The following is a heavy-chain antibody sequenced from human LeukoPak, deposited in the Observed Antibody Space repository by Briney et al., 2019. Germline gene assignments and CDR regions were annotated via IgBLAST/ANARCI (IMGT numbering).Heavy chain of an antibody. Sequence: GGSLRLSCAASGFTFSTYWMHWVRQAPGKGLVWVSRINSDGSSTSYADSVEGRFTISRDNAKNSLYLQMNSLRAEDTAVYYCARGPQQLARPYNWFDPWGQGTLVTVSS. D-gene: IGHD6-13*01. CDR2: INSDGSST. J-gene: IGHJ5*02. CDR3: ARGPQQLARPYNWFDP. V-gene: IGHV3-74*01. CDR1: GFTFSTYW.